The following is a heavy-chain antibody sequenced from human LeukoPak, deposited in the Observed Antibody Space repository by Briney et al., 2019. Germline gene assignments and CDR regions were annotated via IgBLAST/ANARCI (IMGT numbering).Heavy chain of an antibody. J-gene: IGHJ4*02. CDR3: ARENYDSNYFDY. CDR1: GYSISNSYY. D-gene: IGHD3-3*01. CDR2: IYHSGST. Sequence: PSETLSLTCAVSGYSISNSYYWGWIRQPPGKGLEWIGSIYHSGSTYYNPSLKSRVTISVDTSKNQFSLKLSSVTAADTAVYYCARENYDSNYFDYWGQGTLVTVSS. V-gene: IGHV4-38-2*02.